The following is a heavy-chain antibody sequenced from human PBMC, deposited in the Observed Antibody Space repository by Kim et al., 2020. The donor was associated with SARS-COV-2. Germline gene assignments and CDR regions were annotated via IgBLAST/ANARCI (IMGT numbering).Heavy chain of an antibody. V-gene: IGHV3-23*01. J-gene: IGHJ2*01. D-gene: IGHD3-10*01. CDR3: ASGSPYVGYWYFDL. Sequence: AASVKGRFTISRDNSKNTLYLQMNSLRAEDTAVYYWASGSPYVGYWYFDLWGRGTLVTVSS.